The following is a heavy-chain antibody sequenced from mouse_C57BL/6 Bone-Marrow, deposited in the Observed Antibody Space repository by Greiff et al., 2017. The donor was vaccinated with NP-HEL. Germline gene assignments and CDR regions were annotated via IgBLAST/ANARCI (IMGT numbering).Heavy chain of an antibody. CDR3: ARHGPSLNYGYWYFDV. CDR1: GFTFSDYY. V-gene: IGHV5-12*01. Sequence: EVKVEESGGGLVQPGGSLKLSCAASGFTFSDYYMYWVRQTPEKRLEWVAYISNGGGSTYYPDTVKGRFTISTDNAKNTLYLQMSRLKSENTAMYYCARHGPSLNYGYWYFDVWGTGTTVTVSS. CDR2: ISNGGGST. D-gene: IGHD1-1*01. J-gene: IGHJ1*03.